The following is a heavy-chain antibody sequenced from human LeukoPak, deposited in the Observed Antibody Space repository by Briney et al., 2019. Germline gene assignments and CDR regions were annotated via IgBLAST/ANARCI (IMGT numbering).Heavy chain of an antibody. Sequence: ASVKVSCKASGYTFTSYDINWVRQATGQGLEWMGWMNPNSGNTGYAQKFQGRVTMTRNTSISTAYMELSSLRSEDTAVYYCARGRRIAAKGQKTAYYYYYMDVWGKGTTVTVSS. CDR2: MNPNSGNT. D-gene: IGHD6-6*01. CDR1: GYTFTSYD. CDR3: ARGRRIAAKGQKTAYYYYYMDV. J-gene: IGHJ6*03. V-gene: IGHV1-8*01.